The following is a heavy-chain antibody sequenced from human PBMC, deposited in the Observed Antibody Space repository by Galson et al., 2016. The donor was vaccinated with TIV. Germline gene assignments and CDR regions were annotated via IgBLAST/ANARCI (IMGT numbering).Heavy chain of an antibody. J-gene: IGHJ6*02. D-gene: IGHD3-9*01. CDR3: ARHGRLGIDV. CDR2: IYYRGST. CDR1: GGPITSRDDY. V-gene: IGHV4-39*01. Sequence: CTVSGGPITSRDDYWGWIRLSPGKGLAWIGSIYYRGSTYYNPSLKSRVTISIDTSKNHFSLKLTSVSVADSAVYYCARHGRLGIDVWGQGTTVTVSS.